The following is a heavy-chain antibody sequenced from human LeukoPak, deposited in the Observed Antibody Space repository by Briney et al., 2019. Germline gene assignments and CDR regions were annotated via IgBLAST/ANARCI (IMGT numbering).Heavy chain of an antibody. CDR3: ATFGAAAGSINY. Sequence: SETLSLTCTVSGGSITSTTYYWGWIRQPPGKGLEWIGTIYHSGRTDYNPSLKSRVTISVYTSKNHFSLKLNSVTATDTAVYFCATFGAAAGSINYWGQGTLVTVSS. CDR1: GGSITSTTYY. V-gene: IGHV4-39*01. J-gene: IGHJ4*02. D-gene: IGHD6-13*01. CDR2: IYHSGRT.